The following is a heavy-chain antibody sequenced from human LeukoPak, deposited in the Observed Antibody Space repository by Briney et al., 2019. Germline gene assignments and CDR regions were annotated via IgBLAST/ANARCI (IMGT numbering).Heavy chain of an antibody. V-gene: IGHV4-39*07. Sequence: SETLSLTCTVSGGSISSSSYYWGWIRQPPGKGLEWIGSIYYSGSTYYNPSLKSRVTISVDTSKNQFSLKLSSVTAAETAVYYCARDAYGCSGGSCYNDYWGQGTLVTVSS. CDR2: IYYSGST. D-gene: IGHD2-15*01. CDR3: ARDAYGCSGGSCYNDY. J-gene: IGHJ4*02. CDR1: GGSISSSSYY.